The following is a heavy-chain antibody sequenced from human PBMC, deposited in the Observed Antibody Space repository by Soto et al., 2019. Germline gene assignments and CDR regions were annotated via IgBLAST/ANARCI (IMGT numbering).Heavy chain of an antibody. CDR3: ARGMTTVTTLDY. D-gene: IGHD4-4*01. V-gene: IGHV4-30-2*01. CDR1: GGSISSAGYS. Sequence: QLQLQESGSGLVKPSQTLSLTCAVSGGSISSAGYSWSWIRQPPGKGLEWIGYIYHSGSTYYNPPRKSRITISIHRSKTQLSLTLSSVTAADTAVYYCARGMTTVTTLDYWGQGTLVTVSS. CDR2: IYHSGST. J-gene: IGHJ4*02.